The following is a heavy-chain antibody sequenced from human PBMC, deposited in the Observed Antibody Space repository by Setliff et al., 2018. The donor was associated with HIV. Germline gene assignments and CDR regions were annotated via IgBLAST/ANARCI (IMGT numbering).Heavy chain of an antibody. V-gene: IGHV4-34*01. CDR2: IHYKGNI. CDR1: GGSFSGYY. CDR3: ARFTVVVFGAGEPSWFDP. D-gene: IGHD2-15*01. J-gene: IGHJ5*02. Sequence: SETLSLTCAVYGGSFSGYYWSWIRQPPGKGLEWIGHIHYKGNIDYNASLKSRLAISSDTSKNQFSLSLSSVIAADTAIYFCARFTVVVFGAGEPSWFDPWGQGILVSVS.